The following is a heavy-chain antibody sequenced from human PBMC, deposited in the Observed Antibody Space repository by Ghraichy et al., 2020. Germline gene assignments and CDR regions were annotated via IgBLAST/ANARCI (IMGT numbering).Heavy chain of an antibody. CDR3: ARLPHGIPNWYFDL. J-gene: IGHJ2*01. CDR1: GDSITGVY. V-gene: IGHV4-59*08. Sequence: SETLSLTFTVSGDSITGVYWSWIRQSPGKRLEWIGYLYYTGTPNYNPSLKSRVTVSIDTSKNQFSLRLTSVTAADTAVYYCARLPHGIPNWYFDLWGRGTLVTVSS. CDR2: LYYTGTP. D-gene: IGHD2-21*01.